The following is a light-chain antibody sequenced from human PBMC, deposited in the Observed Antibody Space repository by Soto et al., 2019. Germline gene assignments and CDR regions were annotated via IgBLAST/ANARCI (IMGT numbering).Light chain of an antibody. CDR1: SSNIGANYD. V-gene: IGLV1-40*01. Sequence: QSVLTQPPSVSGAPGRRVTISCTGSSSNIGANYDVNWYQQLPGTAPKLLIYGNTKRPSGVPDRFSGSKAGTSASLAITGLQAEDEADYYCQSKSPIPSAPYVFGTGTKVTVL. CDR3: QSKSPIPSAPYV. J-gene: IGLJ1*01. CDR2: GNT.